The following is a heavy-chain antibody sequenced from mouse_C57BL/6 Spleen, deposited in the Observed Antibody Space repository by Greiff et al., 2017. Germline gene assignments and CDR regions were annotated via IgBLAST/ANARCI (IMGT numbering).Heavy chain of an antibody. D-gene: IGHD1-1*01. J-gene: IGHJ1*03. Sequence: EVQLQQSGGGLVQPKGSLKLSCAASGFTFNTYAMHWVRQAPGKGLEWVARIRSKSSNYATYYADSVKDRFTISRDDSQSMLYLQMNNLKTEDTAMYYCVRDEYYYGSAWYLDVWGTGTTVTVSS. V-gene: IGHV10-3*01. CDR1: GFTFNTYA. CDR3: VRDEYYYGSAWYLDV. CDR2: IRSKSSNYAT.